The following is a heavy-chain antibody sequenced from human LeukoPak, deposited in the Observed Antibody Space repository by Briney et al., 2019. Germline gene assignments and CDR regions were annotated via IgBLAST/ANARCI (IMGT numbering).Heavy chain of an antibody. CDR2: INPNSGGT. J-gene: IGHJ4*02. CDR3: ARDLSYYDY. V-gene: IGHV1-2*02. Sequence: ASVKVSCKASGYTFTGYYMHWVRQAPGQGLEWMGWINPNSGGTNYAQNFQGRVTMTRDTSISTAYMELSSLRSDDTALYYCARDLSYYDYWGRGTLVTVSS. CDR1: GYTFTGYY. D-gene: IGHD2/OR15-2a*01.